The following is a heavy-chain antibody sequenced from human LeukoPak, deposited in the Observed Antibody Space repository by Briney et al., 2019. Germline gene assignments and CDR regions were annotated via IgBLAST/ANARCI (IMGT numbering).Heavy chain of an antibody. D-gene: IGHD1-26*01. CDR3: ATLSGSYGDAFDI. CDR2: ISGSGGST. J-gene: IGHJ3*02. V-gene: IGHV3-23*01. CDR1: GGSISSGDYY. Sequence: LSLTCTVSGGSISSGDYYWSWIRQPPGKGLEWVSAISGSGGSTYYADSVKGRFTISRDNSKNTLYLQMNSLRAEDTAVYYCATLSGSYGDAFDIWGQGTMVTVSS.